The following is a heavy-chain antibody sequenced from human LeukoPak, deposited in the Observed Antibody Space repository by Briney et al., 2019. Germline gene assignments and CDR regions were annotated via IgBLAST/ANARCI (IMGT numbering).Heavy chain of an antibody. Sequence: GGSLRLSCAASGFTFDDYGMSWVRQAPGKGLEWVSGINWNGGSTGYADSVKGRFTISRDNAKNSLYLQMNSLRAEDTALYYCARYDSYYYDSSGYHFDYWGQGTLVTVSS. V-gene: IGHV3-20*04. CDR2: INWNGGST. D-gene: IGHD3-22*01. CDR1: GFTFDDYG. CDR3: ARYDSYYYDSSGYHFDY. J-gene: IGHJ4*02.